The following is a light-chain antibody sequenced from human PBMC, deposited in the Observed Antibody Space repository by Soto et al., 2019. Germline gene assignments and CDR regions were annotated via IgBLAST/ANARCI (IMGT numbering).Light chain of an antibody. CDR3: SSCRGSDII. Sequence: QSALTQPPSASGSPGQSVTISCTGTSSDVGSCNSVSWYQQHPGKVPKLLISEVSKRPSGVPDRFSGSKSGNTASLTVSGLQAEDEADYYCSSCRGSDIIFSGGTKLTVL. CDR2: EVS. J-gene: IGLJ2*01. CDR1: SSDVGSCNS. V-gene: IGLV2-8*01.